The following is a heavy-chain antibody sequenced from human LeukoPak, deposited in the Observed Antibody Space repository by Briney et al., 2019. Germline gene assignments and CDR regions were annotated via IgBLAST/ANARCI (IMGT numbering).Heavy chain of an antibody. J-gene: IGHJ4*02. D-gene: IGHD3-16*01. CDR2: ISSSGTTM. CDR3: ARDASDYDYVWGSSDY. V-gene: IGHV3-48*02. Sequence: GGSLRLSCAASGFTFSDYSMNWVRQAPGKGLDWVSYISSSGTTMYYADSVKGRFTISRDNDKNSLYLQMNSLRDEDTAVYYCARDASDYDYVWGSSDYWGQGTLVTVSS. CDR1: GFTFSDYS.